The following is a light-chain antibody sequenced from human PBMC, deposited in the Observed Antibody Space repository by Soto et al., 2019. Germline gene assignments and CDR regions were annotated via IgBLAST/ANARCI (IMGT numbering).Light chain of an antibody. V-gene: IGKV1-5*03. Sequence: DIQMTQSPSTLSASVGDRVTITCRASQSISSWLAWYQQKPGKAPNLLIYKASSLQSGVPSRFSGSGSGTEFTLTTSSLQPDDCGTYYCQQYNDKWTFGQGTKVEIK. CDR2: KAS. CDR1: QSISSW. CDR3: QQYNDKWT. J-gene: IGKJ1*01.